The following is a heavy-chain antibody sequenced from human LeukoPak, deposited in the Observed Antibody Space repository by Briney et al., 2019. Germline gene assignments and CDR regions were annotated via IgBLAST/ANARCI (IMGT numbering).Heavy chain of an antibody. D-gene: IGHD5-12*01. CDR1: GGSISSCTYS. CDR2: IYTSGST. J-gene: IGHJ4*02. CDR3: ARQRRGYSGYDLKH. V-gene: IGHV4-39*01. Sequence: SETLSLTCSVSGGSISSCTYSWGWIRQPPGKGLEWIGRIYTSGSTNYNPSLKSRVTISVDTSKNQFSLKLSSVTAADTAVYYCARQRRGYSGYDLKHWGQGTLVTVSS.